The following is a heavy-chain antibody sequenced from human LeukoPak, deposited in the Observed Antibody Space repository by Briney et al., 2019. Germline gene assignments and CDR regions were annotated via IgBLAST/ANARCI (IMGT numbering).Heavy chain of an antibody. CDR3: AREVGTVTQNPYYYYGMDV. CDR1: GGSISSGGYH. CDR2: IYYSGST. J-gene: IGHJ6*02. D-gene: IGHD4-11*01. Sequence: SETLSLTCTVSGGSISSGGYHWSWIRQHPGKGLEWIGYIYYSGSTYYNPSLKSRVTISVDTSKNQFSLKLSSVTAADTAVYYCAREVGTVTQNPYYYYGMDVWGQGTTVTASS. V-gene: IGHV4-31*03.